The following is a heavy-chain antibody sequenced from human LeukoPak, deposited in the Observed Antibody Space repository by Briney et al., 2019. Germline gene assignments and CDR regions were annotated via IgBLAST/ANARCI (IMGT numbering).Heavy chain of an antibody. V-gene: IGHV3-74*03. J-gene: IGHJ3*01. CDR2: INSDGSST. D-gene: IGHD6-13*01. CDR3: RGRIATTDYTFDV. Sequence: GGSLRLXCAASGFTFSSFWMHWVRQAPGKGLMWVSRINSDGSSTTYADSVKGRFTISRDNAKNTLYLHMSSLRAEDTAVYYCRGRIATTDYTFDVWGQGTMVTVSS. CDR1: GFTFSSFW.